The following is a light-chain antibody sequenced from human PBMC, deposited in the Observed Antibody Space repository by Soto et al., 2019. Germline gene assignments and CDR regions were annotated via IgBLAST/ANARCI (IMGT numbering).Light chain of an antibody. CDR1: SCDVGSYNL. J-gene: IGLJ3*02. Sequence: QSALTQPASVSGSPGQSITISCTGTSCDVGSYNLVSWYQQHPGKAHKLVIYEGSKRPSGLYNRFSGSKSGNTASLTISGLQAEDEADYYCCSYAGSSSWVFGGGTKLTVL. CDR3: CSYAGSSSWV. V-gene: IGLV2-23*01. CDR2: EGS.